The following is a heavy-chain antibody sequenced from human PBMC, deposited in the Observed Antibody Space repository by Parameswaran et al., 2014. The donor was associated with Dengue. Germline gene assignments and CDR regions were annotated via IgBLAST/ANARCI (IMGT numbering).Heavy chain of an antibody. CDR2: IKQDGSEK. D-gene: IGHD3-9*01. Sequence: VRQMPGKGLEWVANIKQDGSEKYYVDSVKGRFTISRDNAKNSLYLQMNSLRAEDTAVYYCARHRYDILTGYYTLPYYFDYWGQGTLVTVSS. J-gene: IGHJ4*02. CDR3: ARHRYDILTGYYTLPYYFDY. V-gene: IGHV3-7*02.